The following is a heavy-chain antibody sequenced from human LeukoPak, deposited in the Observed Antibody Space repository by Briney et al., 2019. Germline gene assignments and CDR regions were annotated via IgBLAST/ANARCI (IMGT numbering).Heavy chain of an antibody. D-gene: IGHD1-1*01. V-gene: IGHV4-59*01. CDR3: ARGARAQLASHYYYYMDV. J-gene: IGHJ6*03. CDR2: IYYSGST. CDR1: GGSISSYY. Sequence: SETLSLTCTPSGGSISSYYWGWIRQPPGKGLEWNGYIYYSGSTNYNPSLKSRVTISVDTSTTQFSLKLSSVTAADTAVYYCARGARAQLASHYYYYMDVWGKGTTVTVSS.